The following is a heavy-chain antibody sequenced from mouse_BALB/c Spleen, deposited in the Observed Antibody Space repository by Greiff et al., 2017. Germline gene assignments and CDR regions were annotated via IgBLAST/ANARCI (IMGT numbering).Heavy chain of an antibody. J-gene: IGHJ4*01. D-gene: IGHD2-4*01. CDR3: AREGSSYYDYDDVYYYAMDY. CDR2: ISYDGSN. CDR1: GYSITSGYY. V-gene: IGHV3-6*02. Sequence: EVQRVESGPGLVKPSQSLSLTCSVTGYSITSGYYWNWIRQFPGNKLEWMGYISYDGSNNYNPSLKNRISITRDTSKNQFFLKLNSVTTEDTATYYCAREGSSYYDYDDVYYYAMDYWGQGTSVTVSS.